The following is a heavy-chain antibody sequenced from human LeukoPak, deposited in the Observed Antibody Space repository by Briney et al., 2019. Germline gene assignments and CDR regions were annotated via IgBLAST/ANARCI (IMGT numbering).Heavy chain of an antibody. V-gene: IGHV4-39*01. CDR2: IYYSGST. CDR3: ARQCLSGPLRHAFDI. J-gene: IGHJ3*02. Sequence: TSETLSLTCTVSGGSISSSSYYWGWIRQPPGKGLEWIGSIYYSGSTYYNPSLKSRVTISVDTSKNQFSLKLSSVTAADTAVYYCARQCLSGPLRHAFDIWGQGTMVTVSS. CDR1: GGSISSSSYY. D-gene: IGHD3/OR15-3a*01.